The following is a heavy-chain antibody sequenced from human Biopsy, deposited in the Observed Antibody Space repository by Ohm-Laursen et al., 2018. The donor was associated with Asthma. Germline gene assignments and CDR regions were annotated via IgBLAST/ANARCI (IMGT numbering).Heavy chain of an antibody. V-gene: IGHV1-58*01. CDR2: IVLGSGDT. J-gene: IGHJ4*02. Sequence: EASVKVSCNVSGFPLTAYTFQWVRQARGLGLEWIGWIVLGSGDTNYAQKFQERATFTRDMSTSTASMELRGLRSEDTAVYFCAAGRTSLNGESLIWGQGTLVSVSS. CDR3: AAGRTSLNGESLI. D-gene: IGHD4-17*01. CDR1: GFPLTAYT.